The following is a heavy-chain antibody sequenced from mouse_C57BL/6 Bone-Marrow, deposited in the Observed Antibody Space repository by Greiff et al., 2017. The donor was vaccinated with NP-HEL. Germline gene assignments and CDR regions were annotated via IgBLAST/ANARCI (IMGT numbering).Heavy chain of an antibody. Sequence: EVQLQQSGAELVKPGASVKLSCTASGFNIKDYYMHWVKQRTEQGLEWIGRIDHEDGETKYAPTFQGTATITADTSSNTAYLQLSSLTSEDTAVYYCARSLTGGWYFDVWGTGTTVTVSS. V-gene: IGHV14-2*01. D-gene: IGHD4-1*01. CDR1: GFNIKDYY. J-gene: IGHJ1*03. CDR3: ARSLTGGWYFDV. CDR2: IDHEDGET.